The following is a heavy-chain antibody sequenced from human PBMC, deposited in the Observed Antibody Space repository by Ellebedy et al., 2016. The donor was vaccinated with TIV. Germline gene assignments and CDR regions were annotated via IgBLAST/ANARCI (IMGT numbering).Heavy chain of an antibody. D-gene: IGHD3-10*01. CDR1: GYTFTSHI. J-gene: IGHJ4*02. Sequence: ASVKVSXKASGYTFTSHIIYWVRQAPGQWLEWLGWINAGNGDTKYSQKFQGRVTITRDTSASTVYMEMSSLRSEDTAVFYCARDPEGPYYYGSGKFDYWGQGTLVTVSS. CDR3: ARDPEGPYYYGSGKFDY. V-gene: IGHV1-3*01. CDR2: INAGNGDT.